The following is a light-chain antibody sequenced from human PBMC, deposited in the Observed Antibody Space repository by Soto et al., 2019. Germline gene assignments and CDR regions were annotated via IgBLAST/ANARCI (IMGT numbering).Light chain of an antibody. Sequence: EIVMTQSPATLSVSPGGRSTLSCRASQIISSHLAWYQQKPGQAPRLLIYGASTRATGIPARFSGSGSGTDFTLTISGLQSEDFAVYYCQQYTDWPLTFGGGTKVEIK. J-gene: IGKJ4*01. V-gene: IGKV3-15*01. CDR3: QQYTDWPLT. CDR1: QIISSH. CDR2: GAS.